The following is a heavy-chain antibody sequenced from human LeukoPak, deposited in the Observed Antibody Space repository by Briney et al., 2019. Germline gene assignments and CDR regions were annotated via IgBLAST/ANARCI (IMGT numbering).Heavy chain of an antibody. J-gene: IGHJ3*02. Sequence: ASVKVSCKTSGYTFSYYYIHWVRQAPGQGLEWMGTINPSSGGSTYAQKLQGRVTVTRDMSTSTVYMELSSLRSEDTAVYYCLIPAVVATTSGTAFDIWGQGTMVTVSS. CDR2: INPSSGGS. CDR3: LIPAVVATTSGTAFDI. CDR1: GYTFSYYY. V-gene: IGHV1-46*04. D-gene: IGHD2-15*01.